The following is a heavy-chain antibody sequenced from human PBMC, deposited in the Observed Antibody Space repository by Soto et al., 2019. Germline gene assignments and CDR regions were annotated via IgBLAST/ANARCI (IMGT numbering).Heavy chain of an antibody. CDR2: IHSDGSST. CDR1: GFTFSYYW. J-gene: IGHJ3*02. CDR3: ARGDRGAFDI. V-gene: IGHV3-74*01. D-gene: IGHD1-26*01. Sequence: EVQLVESGGGLVQPGESLRLSCAASGFTFSYYWMHWVRQAPGKGLVWVSRIHSDGSSTTYADSVKGRFTISRDNARNTGYVQMNSLRVEDTAVYYCARGDRGAFDIWGQGTVVTVSS.